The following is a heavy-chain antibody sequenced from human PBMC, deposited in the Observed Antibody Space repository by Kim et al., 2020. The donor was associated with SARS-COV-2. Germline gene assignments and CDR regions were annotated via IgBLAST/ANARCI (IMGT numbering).Heavy chain of an antibody. CDR1: GFTFSSYG. Sequence: GGSLRLSCAASGFTFSSYGMHWVRQAPGKGLEWVAVISYDGSNKYYADSVKGRFTISRDNSKNTLYLQMNSLRAEDTAVYYCAKEGSGSYGGDYYYYYGMDVWGQGTTVTVSS. CDR3: AKEGSGSYGGDYYYYYGMDV. V-gene: IGHV3-30*18. D-gene: IGHD1-26*01. J-gene: IGHJ6*02. CDR2: ISYDGSNK.